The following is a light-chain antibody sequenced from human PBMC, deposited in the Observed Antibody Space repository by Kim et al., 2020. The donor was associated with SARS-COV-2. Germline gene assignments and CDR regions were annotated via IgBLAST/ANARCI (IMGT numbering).Light chain of an antibody. J-gene: IGKJ1*01. CDR1: QSVLYSSNNKNY. CDR3: QQYYSSPRT. V-gene: IGKV4-1*01. CDR2: WAS. Sequence: DIVMTQSPDSLAVSLGERANINCTSSQSVLYSSNNKNYLTWYQQKPGQPPKLLIYWASTRESGVPDRFSGSGSGTDFTLIISSLQAEDVAVYYCQQYYSSPRTFGQGTKVDIK.